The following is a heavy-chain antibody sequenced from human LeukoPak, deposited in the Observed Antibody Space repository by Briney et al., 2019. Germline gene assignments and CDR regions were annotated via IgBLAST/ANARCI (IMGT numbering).Heavy chain of an antibody. V-gene: IGHV4-30-4*01. CDR3: ARGGGYSYGNLYYYYGMDV. J-gene: IGHJ6*02. CDR2: IYYSGST. Sequence: PSETLSLTCTVSGGSISSGDYYWSWIRQPPGKGLEWIGYIYYSGSTYYNPSLKSRVTISVDTSKNQFSLKLSSVTAADTAVYYCARGGGYSYGNLYYYYGMDVWGQGTRSPSP. CDR1: GGSISSGDYY. D-gene: IGHD5-18*01.